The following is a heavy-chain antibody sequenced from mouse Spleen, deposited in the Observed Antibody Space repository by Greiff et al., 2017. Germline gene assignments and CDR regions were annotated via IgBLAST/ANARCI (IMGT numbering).Heavy chain of an antibody. Sequence: EVQLMESGGGLVKPGGSLKLSCAASGFTFSDYGMHWVRQAPEKGLEWVAYISSGSSTIYYADTVKGRFTISRDNAKNTLFLQMTSLRSEDTAMYYCAQDDYDEGFAYWGQGTLVTVSA. CDR3: AQDDYDEGFAY. J-gene: IGHJ3*01. V-gene: IGHV5-17*01. CDR1: GFTFSDYG. CDR2: ISSGSSTI. D-gene: IGHD2-4*01.